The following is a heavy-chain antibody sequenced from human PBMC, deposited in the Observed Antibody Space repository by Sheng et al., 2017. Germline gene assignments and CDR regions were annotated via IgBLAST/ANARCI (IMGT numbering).Heavy chain of an antibody. V-gene: IGHV3-7*01. CDR3: ASNDYGYD. J-gene: IGHJ4*02. D-gene: IGHD4-17*01. Sequence: VQLVESGGGVVQPGRSLRLSCAASGFTFSSYWMTWVRQAPGKGLEWVATIKEDGSKKHYVDYMEGRLSISRDNAKDSLHLQMNSLRVEDTAVYYCASNDYGYDWGQGTLVTVSS. CDR1: GFTFSSYW. CDR2: IKEDGSKK.